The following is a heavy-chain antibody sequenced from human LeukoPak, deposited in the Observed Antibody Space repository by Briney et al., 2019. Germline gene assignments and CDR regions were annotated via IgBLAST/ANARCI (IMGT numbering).Heavy chain of an antibody. D-gene: IGHD4/OR15-4a*01. CDR2: ISYDGSNK. J-gene: IGHJ5*02. CDR3: ARDGASPGPLRPFDP. CDR1: GFTFSSYA. V-gene: IGHV3-30-3*01. Sequence: GGSLRLSCAASGFTFSSYAMHWVRQAPVKGLEWVAVISYDGSNKYYADSVKGRFTISRDNSKNTLYLQMNSLRAEDTAVYYCARDGASPGPLRPFDPWGQGTLVTVSS.